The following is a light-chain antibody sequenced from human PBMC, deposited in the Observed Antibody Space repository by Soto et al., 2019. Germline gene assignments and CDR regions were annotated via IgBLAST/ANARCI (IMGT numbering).Light chain of an antibody. CDR2: EVT. V-gene: IGLV2-14*01. CDR1: SSDVGAYTS. Sequence: QSALTQPASVSGSPGQSITISCTGTSSDVGAYTSVSWYQQHPDKAPKLIIYEVTNRPSGVSNRFSGSKSGNTASLTISGLQAEDEADYYCSSYTRSDTRVFGGGTKLTVL. CDR3: SSYTRSDTRV. J-gene: IGLJ3*02.